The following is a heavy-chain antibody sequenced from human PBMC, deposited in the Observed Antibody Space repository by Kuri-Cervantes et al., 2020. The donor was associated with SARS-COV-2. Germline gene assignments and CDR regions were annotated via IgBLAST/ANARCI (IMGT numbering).Heavy chain of an antibody. CDR3: ASSRGYSGYDLYYYYYMDV. CDR1: GFTFSSYS. CDR2: ISSSSSTI. D-gene: IGHD5-12*01. J-gene: IGHJ6*03. V-gene: IGHV3-48*01. Sequence: GSLRLSCAASGFTFSSYSMNWVRQAPGKGLEWVSYISSSSSTIYYADSVKGRFTISRDNAKNSLYLQMNSLRAEDTAVYYCASSRGYSGYDLYYYYYMDVWGKGTTVTVSS.